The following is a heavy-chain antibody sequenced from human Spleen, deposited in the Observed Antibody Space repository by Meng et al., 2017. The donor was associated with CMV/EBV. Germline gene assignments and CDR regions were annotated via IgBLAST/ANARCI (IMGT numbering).Heavy chain of an antibody. D-gene: IGHD6-13*01. Sequence: CAASGFTFSRSAMHWVRQAPGKGLEWVAVISYDGSDKYYADSVKGRFTISRDNSKNTLYLQMNSLRAEDTAVYYCSRVFIAAAGIDYWGQGTLVTVSS. V-gene: IGHV3-30*04. CDR1: GFTFSRSA. J-gene: IGHJ4*02. CDR2: ISYDGSDK. CDR3: SRVFIAAAGIDY.